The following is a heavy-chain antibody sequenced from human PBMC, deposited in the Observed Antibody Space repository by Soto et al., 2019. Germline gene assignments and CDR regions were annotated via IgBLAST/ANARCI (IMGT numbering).Heavy chain of an antibody. D-gene: IGHD2-2*01. Sequence: GESLKISCAASGFTFSSYAMSWVRQAPGKGLEWVSAISGSGGSTYYADSVKGRFTISRDNSKNTLYLQMNSLRAEDTAVYYCAKVEVPAALDWFDPWGQGTLVTVSS. J-gene: IGHJ5*02. CDR2: ISGSGGST. CDR1: GFTFSSYA. V-gene: IGHV3-23*01. CDR3: AKVEVPAALDWFDP.